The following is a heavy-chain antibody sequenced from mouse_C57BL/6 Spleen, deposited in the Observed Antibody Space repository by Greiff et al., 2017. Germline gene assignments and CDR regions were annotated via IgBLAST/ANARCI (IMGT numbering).Heavy chain of an antibody. V-gene: IGHV1-22*01. CDR2: INPNNGGT. D-gene: IGHD2-1*01. J-gene: IGHJ4*01. Sequence: EVKLQESGPELVKPGASVKMSCKASGYTFTDYNMHWVKQSHGKSLEWIGYINPNNGGTSYNQKFKGKATLTVNKSSSTAYMELRSLTSEESAVYYCARMEIYYGKRGYYAMDYWGQGTSVTVSS. CDR3: ARMEIYYGKRGYYAMDY. CDR1: GYTFTDYN.